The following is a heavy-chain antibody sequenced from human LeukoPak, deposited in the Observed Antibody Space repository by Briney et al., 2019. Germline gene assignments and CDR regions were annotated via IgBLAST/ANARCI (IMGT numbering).Heavy chain of an antibody. CDR3: ARDHAYCSGGSCYDESLNWFDP. J-gene: IGHJ5*02. Sequence: GSLRLSCAASGFTFSSYWMHWVRQAPRKGLEWVSSISSSSSYIYYADSVKGRFTISRDNAKNSLYLQMNSLRAEDTAVYYCARDHAYCSGGSCYDESLNWFDPWGQGTLVTVSS. D-gene: IGHD2-15*01. CDR2: ISSSSSYI. V-gene: IGHV3-21*01. CDR1: GFTFSSYW.